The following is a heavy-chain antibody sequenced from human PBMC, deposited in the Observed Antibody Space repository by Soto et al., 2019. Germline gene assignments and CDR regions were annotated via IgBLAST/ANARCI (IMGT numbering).Heavy chain of an antibody. J-gene: IGHJ4*02. Sequence: ASVKVSCRASGYTFTSYYMHWVRQASGQGLEWMGIINPSGGSTSYAQKFQGRVTMTRDTSTSTVYMELSSLRSEDTAVYYCLLWLSTGSDYWGQGTLVTVSS. CDR3: LLWLSTGSDY. CDR2: INPSGGST. CDR1: GYTFTSYY. D-gene: IGHD5-18*01. V-gene: IGHV1-46*01.